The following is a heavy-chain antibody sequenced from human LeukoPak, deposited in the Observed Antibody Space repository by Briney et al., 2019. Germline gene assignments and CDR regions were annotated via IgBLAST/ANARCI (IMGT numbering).Heavy chain of an antibody. CDR3: ARHRGYSYAYFDY. CDR1: GFTFSNAW. D-gene: IGHD5-18*01. V-gene: IGHV3-11*04. CDR2: ISSSGSTI. J-gene: IGHJ4*02. Sequence: GGSLRLSCAASGFTFSNAWMSWIRQAPGKGLEWVSYISSSGSTIYYADSVKGRFTISRDNAKNSLYLQMNSLRAEDTAVYYCARHRGYSYAYFDYWGQGTLVTVSS.